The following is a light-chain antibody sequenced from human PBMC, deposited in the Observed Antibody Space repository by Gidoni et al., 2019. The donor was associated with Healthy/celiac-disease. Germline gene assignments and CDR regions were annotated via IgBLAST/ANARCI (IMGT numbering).Light chain of an antibody. V-gene: IGKV1-39*01. J-gene: IGKJ5*01. CDR2: AAS. CDR3: LQSYSTSIT. Sequence: DIQMTQSPSSLSASVGDRVTITCRASQSISSYLNWYQQKPGKAPKLLIYAASSLQSGVPSRFSGSGSGTDFTLTISSLQPEDFATYYCLQSYSTSITFGQGTRLEIK. CDR1: QSISSY.